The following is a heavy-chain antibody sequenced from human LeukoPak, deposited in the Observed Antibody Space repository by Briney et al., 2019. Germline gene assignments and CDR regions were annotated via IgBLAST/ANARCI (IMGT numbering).Heavy chain of an antibody. V-gene: IGHV4-39*07. D-gene: IGHD3-22*01. CDR2: MYNSGST. CDR1: GGSISSSYYY. J-gene: IGHJ3*01. CDR3: ARDGPSDSGAFDV. Sequence: TSETLSLTCTVSGGSISSSYYYWGWIRQPPGKGLEWIGTMYNSGSTDYNPSLESRVTISVDTSKNQFSLRLNSVTAADTAVYYCARDGPSDSGAFDVWGPGTLVTVSS.